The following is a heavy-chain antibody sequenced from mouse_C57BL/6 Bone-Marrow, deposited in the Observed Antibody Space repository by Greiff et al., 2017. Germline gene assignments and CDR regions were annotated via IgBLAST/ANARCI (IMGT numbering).Heavy chain of an antibody. V-gene: IGHV1-50*01. Sequence: QVQLQQSGAELVKPGASVKLSCKASGYTFTSYWMQWVKQRPGQGLEWIGEIDPSDSYTNYNQKFKGKATLTVDTSSSTAYMQLSSLTSEDAAVYYCARWGDYDYWGQGTTLTVSS. CDR3: ARWGDYDY. CDR1: GYTFTSYW. D-gene: IGHD2-4*01. CDR2: IDPSDSYT. J-gene: IGHJ2*01.